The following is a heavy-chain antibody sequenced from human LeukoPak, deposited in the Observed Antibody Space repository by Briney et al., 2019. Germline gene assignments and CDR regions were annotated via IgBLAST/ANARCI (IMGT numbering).Heavy chain of an antibody. CDR2: INTNTGNP. D-gene: IGHD2-2*02. Sequence: ASVKVSCKASGYTFTSYAMNWVRQAPGQGLEWMGWINTNTGNPTYAQGFTGRFVFSLDTSVSTAYLQISSLKAEDTAVYYCARDRPPYCSSTSCYTFFDYWGQGTLVTVSS. CDR1: GYTFTSYA. J-gene: IGHJ4*02. V-gene: IGHV7-4-1*02. CDR3: ARDRPPYCSSTSCYTFFDY.